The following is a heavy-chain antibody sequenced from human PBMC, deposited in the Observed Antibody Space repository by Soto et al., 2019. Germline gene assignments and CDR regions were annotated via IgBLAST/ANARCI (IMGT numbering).Heavy chain of an antibody. J-gene: IGHJ6*02. CDR3: ARDRRKLWFGENFYYCYRMDV. D-gene: IGHD3-10*01. V-gene: IGHV1-3*01. Sequence: ASVKVSCKASGYTFTSYAMHWVRQAPGQRLEWMGWINAGNGNTKYSQKFQGRVTITRDTSASTAYMELSSLRSEDTAVYYCARDRRKLWFGENFYYCYRMDVWGQGTTVIVS. CDR1: GYTFTSYA. CDR2: INAGNGNT.